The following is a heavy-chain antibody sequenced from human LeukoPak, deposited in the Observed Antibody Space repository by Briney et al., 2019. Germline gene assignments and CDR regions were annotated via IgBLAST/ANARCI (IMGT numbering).Heavy chain of an antibody. CDR1: GFTFSSYA. V-gene: IGHV3-21*01. CDR3: ARGLPVVASTASTY. D-gene: IGHD3-22*01. CDR2: ISSSNTYI. J-gene: IGHJ4*02. Sequence: GGSLRLSCAASGFTFSSYAMSWVRQAPGKGLEWVSSISSSNTYIFYADSVKGRFTISRDNAKNSLYLQMNSLRAEDTAVYYCARGLPVVASTASTYWGQGTLVTVSS.